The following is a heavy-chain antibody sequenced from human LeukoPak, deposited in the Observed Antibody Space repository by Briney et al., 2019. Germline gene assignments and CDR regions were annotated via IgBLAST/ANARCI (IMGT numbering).Heavy chain of an antibody. J-gene: IGHJ4*02. CDR3: ARNYDFWSGPYSSGY. Sequence: GGSLRLSCAASGFTFSSYAMHWVRQAPGKGLEWVAVISYDGSNKYYADSVKGRFTISRDHSKNTLYLQMNSLRAEDTAVYYCARNYDFWSGPYSSGYWGQGTLVTVSS. CDR1: GFTFSSYA. V-gene: IGHV3-30-3*01. CDR2: ISYDGSNK. D-gene: IGHD3-3*01.